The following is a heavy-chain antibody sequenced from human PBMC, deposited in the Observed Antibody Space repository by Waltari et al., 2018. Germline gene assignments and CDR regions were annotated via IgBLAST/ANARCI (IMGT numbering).Heavy chain of an antibody. CDR3: ARHVLPWFGELNYYYDYMDV. J-gene: IGHJ6*03. V-gene: IGHV4-34*01. D-gene: IGHD3-10*01. CDR1: GGSVSGYS. Sequence: QVQLQQWGAGLLKPSETLSLTCAVYGGSVSGYSCSWIRQPPAKVLECCGEIKHSGSTNYNPSLNRLVTISVDTSKNQCSLKLISVTAADTALYYCARHVLPWFGELNYYYDYMDVSGKGTTVTISS. CDR2: IKHSGST.